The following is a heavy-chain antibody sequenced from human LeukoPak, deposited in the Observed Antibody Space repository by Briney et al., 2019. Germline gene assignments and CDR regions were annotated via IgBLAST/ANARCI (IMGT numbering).Heavy chain of an antibody. J-gene: IGHJ3*02. CDR3: AKDIGRSGGAFDI. CDR2: ISWNSGSI. D-gene: IGHD3/OR15-3a*01. CDR1: GFTFDDYA. Sequence: GRSLRLSCAASGFTFDDYAMHWVRQAPGKGLEWVSGISWNSGSIGYADSVKGRFTISRDNAKNSLYLQMNSLRAEDMALYYCAKDIGRSGGAFDIWGQGTMVTVSS. V-gene: IGHV3-9*03.